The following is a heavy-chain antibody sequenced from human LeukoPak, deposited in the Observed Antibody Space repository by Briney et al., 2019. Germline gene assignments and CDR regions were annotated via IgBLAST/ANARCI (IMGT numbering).Heavy chain of an antibody. Sequence: SETLSLTCTVSGGSISSYYWSWIRQPPGKGLEWIGYIYYSGSTNYNPSLKSRVTISVDTSKNQFSLKLSSVTAADTAVYYCARGGSGWYRVHYYYYYMDVWGKGTTVTVSS. CDR2: IYYSGST. V-gene: IGHV4-59*01. CDR1: GGSISSYY. CDR3: ARGGSGWYRVHYYYYYMDV. J-gene: IGHJ6*03. D-gene: IGHD6-19*01.